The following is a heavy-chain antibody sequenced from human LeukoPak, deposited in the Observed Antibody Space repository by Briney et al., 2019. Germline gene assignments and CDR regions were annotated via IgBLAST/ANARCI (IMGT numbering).Heavy chain of an antibody. CDR2: ISRNGRNT. CDR1: GFSLSRYD. D-gene: IGHD6-19*01. V-gene: IGHV3-64*01. CDR3: ARVDSGSACAS. Sequence: GGSLRLSCAASGFSLSRYDMHWVRQAPGKGLEFVSAISRNGRNTYYANSVKGRFTISRDISKNTLYLQMGSLRPEDMAVYYCARVDSGSACASWGQGILVTVSS. J-gene: IGHJ1*01.